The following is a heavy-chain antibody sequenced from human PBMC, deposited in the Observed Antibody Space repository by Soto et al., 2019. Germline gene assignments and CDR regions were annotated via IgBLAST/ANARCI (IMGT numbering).Heavy chain of an antibody. V-gene: IGHV4-30-2*01. CDR3: AESYRGADDAFDI. CDR1: DRSIRRGRYS. D-gene: IGHD3-10*01. CDR2: IYHSGST. J-gene: IGHJ3*02. Sequence: PSETLSPTFSDSDRSIRRGRYSRSWVRQPPEKGLERIGYIYHSGSTYYNPSLKSRVTISVDTSKNQFSLKLSSVTAADTAVYYCAESYRGADDAFDIWGQGTMVTVSS.